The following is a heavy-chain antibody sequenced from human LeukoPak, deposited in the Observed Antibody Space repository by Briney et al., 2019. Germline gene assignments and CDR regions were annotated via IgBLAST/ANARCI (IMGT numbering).Heavy chain of an antibody. CDR3: ARFERWTGTVYLDY. V-gene: IGHV1-2*06. Sequence: ASVKVSCKASGYTFTGYYMHWVRQAPGQGLEWMGRINPNSGGTNYAQKFQGRVTMTRDTSISTAYMELRSLRSDDTAVYYCARFERWTGTVYLDYWGQGTLVTVSS. J-gene: IGHJ4*02. D-gene: IGHD3/OR15-3a*01. CDR1: GYTFTGYY. CDR2: INPNSGGT.